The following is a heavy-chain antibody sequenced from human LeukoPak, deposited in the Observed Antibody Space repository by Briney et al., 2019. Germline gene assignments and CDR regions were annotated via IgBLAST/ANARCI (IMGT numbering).Heavy chain of an antibody. J-gene: IGHJ4*02. V-gene: IGHV1-46*01. CDR3: ARDNLLSGSCFDS. CDR1: GYTFTSHF. CDR2: INPSGGGP. Sequence: EASVTVSCKASGYTFTSHFIHWVRQAPGQGLEWMGIINPSGGGPTYVQKFQGRVTMTSDTSTSTIYMELRSLRSEDTAVYYCARDNLLSGSCFDSWGQGTPVTVCS. D-gene: IGHD2/OR15-2a*01.